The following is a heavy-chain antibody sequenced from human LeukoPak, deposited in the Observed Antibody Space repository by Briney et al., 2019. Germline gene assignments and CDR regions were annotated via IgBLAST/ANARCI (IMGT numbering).Heavy chain of an antibody. D-gene: IGHD1-1*01. CDR3: ARGLTTGTTILWFDS. V-gene: IGHV1-69*05. J-gene: IGHJ5*01. CDR1: GGTFSSFT. CDR2: IIPLSGTA. Sequence: SVKVSCKASGGTFSSFTFSWVRQAPGRGLEWMGGIIPLSGTANYAQRFQGRVTITTDESTTTAYMDLTSLRSEDTAVYYCARGLTTGTTILWFDSWGQGTLVTVSS.